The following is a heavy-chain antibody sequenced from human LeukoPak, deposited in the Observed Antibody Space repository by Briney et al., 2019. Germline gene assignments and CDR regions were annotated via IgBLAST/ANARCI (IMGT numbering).Heavy chain of an antibody. J-gene: IGHJ4*02. CDR1: GLTFSSYG. D-gene: IGHD3-10*01. CDR3: AKGGGTATMVRGVIIGDYFDY. V-gene: IGHV3-33*06. Sequence: GGSLRLSCAASGLTFSSYGMHWVRQAPGKGLEWVAVIWYDGSNKYYADSVKGRFTISRDNSKNTLYLQMNSLRAEDTAVYYCAKGGGTATMVRGVIIGDYFDYWGQGTLVTVSS. CDR2: IWYDGSNK.